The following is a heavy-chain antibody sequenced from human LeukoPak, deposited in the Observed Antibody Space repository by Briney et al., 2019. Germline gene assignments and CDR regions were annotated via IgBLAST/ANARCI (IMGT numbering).Heavy chain of an antibody. CDR1: GYTFTSYD. J-gene: IGHJ6*03. CDR2: INPNSGDT. CDR3: ARDVPQLAAAIPHYYMDV. V-gene: IGHV1-8*01. D-gene: IGHD6-13*01. Sequence: ASVKVSCKASGYTFTSYDINWVRQATGQGLEWMGWINPNSGDTNYALKFQGRVTMIRDTSISTVYMELSSLRSEDTAVYYCARDVPQLAAAIPHYYMDVWGKGTTVTISS.